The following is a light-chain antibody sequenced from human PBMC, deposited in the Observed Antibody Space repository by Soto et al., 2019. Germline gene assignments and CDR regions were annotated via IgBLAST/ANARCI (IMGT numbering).Light chain of an antibody. Sequence: EVMLTQSPGTLSLSPGERATLSCRASQSVSSTYLAWYQQKSGQAPRLLIYCASNRATGIPDRFSGSGSGTDFTLTIRRLEPEDFAVYYCQQYDTSPRTFGQGTKVEFK. V-gene: IGKV3-20*01. CDR1: QSVSSTY. CDR3: QQYDTSPRT. J-gene: IGKJ1*01. CDR2: CAS.